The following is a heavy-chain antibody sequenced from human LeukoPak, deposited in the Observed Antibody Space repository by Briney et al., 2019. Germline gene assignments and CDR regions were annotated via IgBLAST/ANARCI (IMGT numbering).Heavy chain of an antibody. CDR2: IYYSGST. J-gene: IGHJ4*02. V-gene: IGHV4-31*03. CDR3: ARVGVVVPAAILVFDY. Sequence: SETLSLTCTVSGGSISSGGYYWSWIRQHPGKGLEGIGYIYYSGSTYYNPSLKSRVTISVDTSKNQFSLKLSSVTAADTAVYYCARVGVVVPAAILVFDYWGQGTLVTVSS. D-gene: IGHD2-2*02. CDR1: GGSISSGGYY.